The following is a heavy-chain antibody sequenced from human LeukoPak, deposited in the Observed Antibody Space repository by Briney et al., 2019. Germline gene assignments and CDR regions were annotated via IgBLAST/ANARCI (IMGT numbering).Heavy chain of an antibody. D-gene: IGHD3-10*01. J-gene: IGHJ4*02. CDR3: ARYGSGSYYTLAY. CDR2: INPNSGDT. Sequence: ASVKVSCKASGYTFIDYYMHWVRQAPGQGLEWMGWINPNSGDTKYAQKFQGRVTMTRDTSISTAYMELTRLRSDDTAVYYCARYGSGSYYTLAYWGQGSLVTVSS. CDR1: GYTFIDYY. V-gene: IGHV1-2*02.